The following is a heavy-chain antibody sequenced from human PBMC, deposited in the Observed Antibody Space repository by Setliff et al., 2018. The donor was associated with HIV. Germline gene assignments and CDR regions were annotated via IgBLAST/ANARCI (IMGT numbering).Heavy chain of an antibody. V-gene: IGHV3-11*01. D-gene: IGHD3-10*01. Sequence: GSLRLSCVASGFTFSDYYITWIRHTPEKGLEWLSYISSRGTTKHYTDSLKGRFIVSRDNAMNSSYLHLSSLRADDTAVYYCATADGSGFFAYWGQGTLVTVSS. J-gene: IGHJ1*01. CDR2: ISSRGTTK. CDR3: ATADGSGFFAY. CDR1: GFTFSDYY.